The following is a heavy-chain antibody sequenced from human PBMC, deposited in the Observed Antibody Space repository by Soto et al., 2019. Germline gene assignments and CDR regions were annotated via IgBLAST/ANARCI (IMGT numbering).Heavy chain of an antibody. CDR2: INPNSGST. CDR1: RDTFTSYY. J-gene: IGHJ6*02. Sequence: ASVKVSCKAPRDTFTSYYINWVRQAPGQGLEWMGGINPNSGSTDYAQKFQGRVTMTRDTSISTAYMELSRLRSDDTAVYYCARGRAFGYYYGMDVWGQGTTVTVSS. D-gene: IGHD3-10*01. CDR3: ARGRAFGYYYGMDV. V-gene: IGHV1-2*02.